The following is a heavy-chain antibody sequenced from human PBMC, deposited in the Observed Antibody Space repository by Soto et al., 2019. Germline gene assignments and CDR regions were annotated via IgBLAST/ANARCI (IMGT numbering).Heavy chain of an antibody. CDR1: GFTFSSYA. CDR3: AKDSPVQLWSYLFDY. D-gene: IGHD5-18*01. Sequence: GGSLRLSCAASGFTFSSYAMSWVHQAPGKGLEWVSAISGSGGSTYYADSVKGRFTISRDNSKNTLYLQMNSLRAEDTAVYYCAKDSPVQLWSYLFDYWGQGTLVTVSS. V-gene: IGHV3-23*01. CDR2: ISGSGGST. J-gene: IGHJ4*02.